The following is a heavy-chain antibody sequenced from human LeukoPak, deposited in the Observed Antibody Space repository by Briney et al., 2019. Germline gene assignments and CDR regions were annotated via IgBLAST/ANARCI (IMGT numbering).Heavy chain of an antibody. V-gene: IGHV1-18*01. CDR3: ARTAYGNIDY. J-gene: IGHJ4*02. Sequence: ASVKVSCKASGGTFSSYGISWVRQAPGQGPEWMGWISAYNGNTNYAQKLQGRVTMTTDTSTSTAYMELRSLRSDDTAVYYCARTAYGNIDYWGQGTLVTVSS. D-gene: IGHD2/OR15-2a*01. CDR2: ISAYNGNT. CDR1: GGTFSSYG.